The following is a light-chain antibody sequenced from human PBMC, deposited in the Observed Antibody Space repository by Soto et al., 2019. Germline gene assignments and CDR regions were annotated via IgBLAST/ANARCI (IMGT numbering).Light chain of an antibody. Sequence: QSVLTQPPSASGTPGQRVTISCSGSSSNIGSNTVTWYQQLPGTAPKLLIYRNSQRPSGVPDRFSGSKSGTSASLAISGLQSEDEADYYCATWDDSLNGFWVFGGGTQLTVL. CDR2: RNS. CDR3: ATWDDSLNGFWV. V-gene: IGLV1-44*01. CDR1: SSNIGSNT. J-gene: IGLJ3*02.